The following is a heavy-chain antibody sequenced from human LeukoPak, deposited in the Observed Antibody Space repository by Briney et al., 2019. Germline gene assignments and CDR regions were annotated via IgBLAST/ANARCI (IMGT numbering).Heavy chain of an antibody. CDR2: MSPKSGHT. CDR3: ARDYSISSALEDYYGMDV. CDR1: GYTFTTYD. D-gene: IGHD6-6*01. Sequence: GASVKVSCKASGYTFTTYDIHWVRQAPGQGLEWMGWMSPKSGHTGYAQNFQGRVTMTRNTSIGTAYMELSSLRSEDTAVYYCARDYSISSALEDYYGMDVWGQGTTVTVSS. V-gene: IGHV1-8*01. J-gene: IGHJ6*02.